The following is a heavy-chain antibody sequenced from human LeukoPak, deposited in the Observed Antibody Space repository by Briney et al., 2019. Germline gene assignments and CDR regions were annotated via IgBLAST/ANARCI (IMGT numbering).Heavy chain of an antibody. J-gene: IGHJ4*02. CDR3: ARTYYDSSGYSGFDY. Sequence: SETLSLTCTVSGGSISSYYWSWIRQPPGKGLEWIGYIYYSGSTNYNPSLKSRVTISVDTSKNQFSLKLSSVTAADTAVYYRARTYYDSSGYSGFDYWGQGTLVTVSS. CDR2: IYYSGST. D-gene: IGHD3-22*01. V-gene: IGHV4-59*01. CDR1: GGSISSYY.